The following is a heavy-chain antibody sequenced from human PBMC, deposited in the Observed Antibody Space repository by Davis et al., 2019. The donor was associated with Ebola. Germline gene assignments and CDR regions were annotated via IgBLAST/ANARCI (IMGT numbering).Heavy chain of an antibody. Sequence: SVKVSCKASGGTFSSYAISWVRQAPGQGLEWMGGIIPIFGTVNYAQKFQGRVTITADKPTSTAYMELSSLRSEDTAVYYCARGIYGDPAFDYWGQGTLVSVSS. CDR1: GGTFSSYA. V-gene: IGHV1-69*06. J-gene: IGHJ4*02. CDR2: IIPIFGTV. D-gene: IGHD4-17*01. CDR3: ARGIYGDPAFDY.